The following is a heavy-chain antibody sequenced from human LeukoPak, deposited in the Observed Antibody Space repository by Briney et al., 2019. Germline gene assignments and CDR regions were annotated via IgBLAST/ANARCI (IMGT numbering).Heavy chain of an antibody. CDR1: GYTFTSYD. CDR2: MNPNSGNT. D-gene: IGHD3-22*01. J-gene: IGHJ3*02. CDR3: ARVKPRYRHYYDSSGYAFDI. Sequence: ASVKVSCKASGYTFTSYDINWVRQATGQGLEWMGWMNPNSGNTGYAQKFQGRVTMTRNTSISTAYMELSSLRSEDTAVYYCARVKPRYRHYYDSSGYAFDIWGQGTMVTVSS. V-gene: IGHV1-8*01.